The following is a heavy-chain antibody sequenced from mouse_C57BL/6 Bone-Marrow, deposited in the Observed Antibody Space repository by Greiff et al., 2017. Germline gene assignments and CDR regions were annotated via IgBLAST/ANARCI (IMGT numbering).Heavy chain of an antibody. V-gene: IGHV1-50*01. CDR1: GYTFTSYW. CDR3: ARSGWSYAMDY. J-gene: IGHJ4*01. D-gene: IGHD2-3*01. Sequence: QVQLQQSGAELVKPGASVKLSCKASGYTFTSYWMHWVKQRPGQGLEWIGDIDPSDSSTNYNQKFKGKATLTVDTSSSTAYMQLSSLTSEDSAVYYCARSGWSYAMDYWGQGTSVTVSS. CDR2: IDPSDSST.